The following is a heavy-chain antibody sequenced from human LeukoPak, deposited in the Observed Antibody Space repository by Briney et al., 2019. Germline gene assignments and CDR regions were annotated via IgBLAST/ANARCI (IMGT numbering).Heavy chain of an antibody. CDR3: ARGLYGYGGFFDY. J-gene: IGHJ4*02. Sequence: KPSETLSLTCTVSGGSISTYYWSWIRQPPGKGLEWIGYIHYSGSTKYNPSLKSRVTISVDTSKNQFSLKLTSVTAADTAVYYCARGLYGYGGFFDYWGQGTLVTVSS. CDR1: GGSISTYY. CDR2: IHYSGST. V-gene: IGHV4-59*01. D-gene: IGHD5-18*01.